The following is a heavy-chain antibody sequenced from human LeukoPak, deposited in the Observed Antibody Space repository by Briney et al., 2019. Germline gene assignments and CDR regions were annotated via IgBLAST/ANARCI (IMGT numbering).Heavy chain of an antibody. CDR2: ISSGSTYI. J-gene: IGHJ5*02. D-gene: IGHD1-26*01. CDR1: GFTFRSYE. Sequence: PGGSLRLSCAASGFTFRSYEMNWVRQAPGKGLEWVSSISSGSTYIYYIDSVKGRFTISRDNAKNSLYLQMNSLRAEDTAVYYCARDLYTGTNWFDPWGQGTLVTVSS. V-gene: IGHV3-21*01. CDR3: ARDLYTGTNWFDP.